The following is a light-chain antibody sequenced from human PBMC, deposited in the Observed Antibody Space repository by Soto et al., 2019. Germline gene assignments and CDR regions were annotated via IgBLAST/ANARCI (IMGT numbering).Light chain of an antibody. J-gene: IGKJ1*01. Sequence: IQMTQSPSSLSASVGDRVTISCRASQSISTYLNWYQQKPGTAPRLLIYRASTVKTGVPPRFSGSGSGRDFTLTISSLRPDEIATYFCQHSYSSPPWTFGPGTKVDIK. CDR3: QHSYSSPPWT. CDR1: QSISTY. V-gene: IGKV1-39*01. CDR2: RAS.